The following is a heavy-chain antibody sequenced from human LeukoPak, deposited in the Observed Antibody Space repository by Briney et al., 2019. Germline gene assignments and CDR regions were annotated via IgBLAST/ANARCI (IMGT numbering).Heavy chain of an antibody. D-gene: IGHD3-16*01. Sequence: PGGSLRLSCAASGFTFSSYAMHWVRQAPGKGLEYVSAISRNGGNTYYANSVKGRFTISRDNSKNTLDLQMGSLRAEDMAVYYCARVGDLVAFDIWGQGTMVTVSS. CDR3: ARVGDLVAFDI. V-gene: IGHV3-64*01. J-gene: IGHJ3*02. CDR2: ISRNGGNT. CDR1: GFTFSSYA.